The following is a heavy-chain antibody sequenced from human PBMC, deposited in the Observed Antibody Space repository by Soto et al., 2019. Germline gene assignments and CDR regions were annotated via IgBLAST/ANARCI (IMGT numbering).Heavy chain of an antibody. V-gene: IGHV1-8*01. J-gene: IGHJ4*02. Sequence: ASVKVSCKASGYTFTSYDINWVRQATGQRLEWMGWMNPNSGNTGYAQKLQSRVTMTRNTSISTAYMEKSSLRSEDTAVYYSAVASRTGLREYSFAYWGKGTLFTVSS. CDR2: MNPNSGNT. CDR3: AVASRTGLREYSFAY. D-gene: IGHD3-16*01. CDR1: GYTFTSYD.